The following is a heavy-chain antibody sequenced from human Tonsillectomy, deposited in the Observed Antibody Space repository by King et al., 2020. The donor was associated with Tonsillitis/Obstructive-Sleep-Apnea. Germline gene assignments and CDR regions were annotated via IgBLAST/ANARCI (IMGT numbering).Heavy chain of an antibody. J-gene: IGHJ4*02. Sequence: VQLQESGPGLVKPSETLSLTCTVSGGSISSYYWSWIRQPPGKGLEWIGYIYYSGSTNYNPSLKSRVTISVDTSKNQFSLKLSSLTAADTAVYYCAREGYSSSWHPYDYWGQGTLVTVSS. D-gene: IGHD6-13*01. CDR3: AREGYSSSWHPYDY. CDR1: GGSISSYY. V-gene: IGHV4-59*01. CDR2: IYYSGST.